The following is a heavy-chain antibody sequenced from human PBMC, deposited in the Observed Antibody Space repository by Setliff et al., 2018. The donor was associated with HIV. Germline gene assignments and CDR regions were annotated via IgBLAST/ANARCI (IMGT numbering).Heavy chain of an antibody. CDR3: ARAHSGSCYYYYYMDV. J-gene: IGHJ6*03. D-gene: IGHD1-26*01. CDR1: GGTFSSYA. CDR2: IIPIFGTA. V-gene: IGHV1-69*13. Sequence: ASVKVSCKASGGTFSSYAISWVRQAPGQGLEWMGGIIPIFGTANYAQKFQGRVSITADESTSTAYMELSSLRSEDTAVYYCARAHSGSCYYYYYMDVWGKGTMVTVSS.